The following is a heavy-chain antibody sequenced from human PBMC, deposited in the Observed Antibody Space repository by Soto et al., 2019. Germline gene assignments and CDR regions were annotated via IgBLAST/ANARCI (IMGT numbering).Heavy chain of an antibody. CDR3: ARQLLYYDSSGYVKFGSSRLYGMDV. CDR2: IYYSGST. Sequence: LQESGPGLVKPSETLSLTCTVSGGSISSSSYYWGWIRQPPGKGLEWIGSIYYSGSTYYNPSLKSRVTISVDTSKNQFSLKLSSVTAADTAVYYCARQLLYYDSSGYVKFGSSRLYGMDVWGQGTKVTV. CDR1: GGSISSSSYY. D-gene: IGHD3-22*01. J-gene: IGHJ6*02. V-gene: IGHV4-39*01.